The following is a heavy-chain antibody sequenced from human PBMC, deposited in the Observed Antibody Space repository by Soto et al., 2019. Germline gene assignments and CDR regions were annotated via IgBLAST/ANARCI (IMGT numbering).Heavy chain of an antibody. D-gene: IGHD3-9*01. CDR3: ARGDYDTLTGYIDY. J-gene: IGHJ4*02. CDR2: IKQDGSEK. V-gene: IGHV3-7*01. CDR1: GFSFSGYW. Sequence: GGSLRLSCAASGFSFSGYWMTWVRQAPGKGLEWVANIKQDGSEKYYVDSVKGRFTISRDNAKKSLYLQMNSLRAEDTAVYYCARGDYDTLTGYIDYWGQGILVTVSS.